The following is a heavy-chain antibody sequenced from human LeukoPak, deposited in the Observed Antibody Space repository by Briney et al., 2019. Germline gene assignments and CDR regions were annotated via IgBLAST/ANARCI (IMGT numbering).Heavy chain of an antibody. Sequence: NPSETLSLTCTVSGYSISSGYYWGWIRQPPGKGLEWIGSIYHSGSTYYNPSLKSRVTISVDTSKNQFSLKLSSVTAADTAVYYCARGYSSGWYGDYWGQGTLVTVSS. V-gene: IGHV4-38-2*02. CDR1: GYSISSGYY. CDR3: ARGYSSGWYGDY. CDR2: IYHSGST. J-gene: IGHJ4*02. D-gene: IGHD6-19*01.